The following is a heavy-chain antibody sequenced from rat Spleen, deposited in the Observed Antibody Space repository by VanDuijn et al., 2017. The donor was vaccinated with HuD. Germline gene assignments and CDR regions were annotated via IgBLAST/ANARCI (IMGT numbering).Heavy chain of an antibody. CDR1: GFTFSSFP. Sequence: EVQLVESGGGLVQPGRSMKLSCAASGFTFSSFPMAWVRQAPTKGLEWVATISTTGGGGTYYPDSVKGRFTISRDNAKSILYLQMDSLRSEDTASYYCARHGYTRYYFDYWGQGVMVTVSS. CDR3: ARHGYTRYYFDY. D-gene: IGHD1-9*01. CDR2: ISTTGGGGT. V-gene: IGHV5-46*01. J-gene: IGHJ2*01.